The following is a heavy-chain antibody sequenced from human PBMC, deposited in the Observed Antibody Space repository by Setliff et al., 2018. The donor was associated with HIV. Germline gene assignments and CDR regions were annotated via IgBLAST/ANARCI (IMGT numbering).Heavy chain of an antibody. Sequence: ASVKVSCKASGPGFTNVDIHWLRRATGQGLEWMGWMNPNSGVSGYAEKFQGRVTMTRNTSISTAYMELSSLRSEDTAVYYCARVGSYWTQFDYWGQGTLVTVSS. CDR1: GPGFTNVD. CDR3: ARVGSYWTQFDY. D-gene: IGHD2-15*01. V-gene: IGHV1-8*01. J-gene: IGHJ4*01. CDR2: MNPNSGVS.